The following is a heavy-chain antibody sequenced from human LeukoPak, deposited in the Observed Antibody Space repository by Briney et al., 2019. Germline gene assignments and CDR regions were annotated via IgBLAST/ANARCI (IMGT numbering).Heavy chain of an antibody. CDR1: GGSISSYY. CDR2: IYYSGST. J-gene: IGHJ6*02. D-gene: IGHD3-10*01. V-gene: IGHV4-59*08. Sequence: PSETLSLTCTVSGGSISSYYWSWIRQPPGKGLEWIGYIYYSGSTNYNPSLKSRVTISVDTSKNQFSLKLSSVTAADTAVYYCARGSGSYSYGMDVWGQGTTVTVSS. CDR3: ARGSGSYSYGMDV.